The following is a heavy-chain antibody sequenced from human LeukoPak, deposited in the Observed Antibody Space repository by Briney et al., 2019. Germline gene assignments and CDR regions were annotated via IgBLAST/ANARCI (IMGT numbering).Heavy chain of an antibody. CDR1: GYSISRSNW. J-gene: IGHJ3*02. V-gene: IGHV4-28*01. CDR2: IYHSRST. Sequence: DPSDTLSLTCDVSGYSISRSNWWGWIRQPPGKGLEWIGYIYHSRSTYYNPSLRSRVTMSQDTSKNQFSLKLSSVTAVDTAVYYCARTLIFDNRHRGAFDTWGQGTMVTVSS. CDR3: ARTLIFDNRHRGAFDT. D-gene: IGHD3-22*01.